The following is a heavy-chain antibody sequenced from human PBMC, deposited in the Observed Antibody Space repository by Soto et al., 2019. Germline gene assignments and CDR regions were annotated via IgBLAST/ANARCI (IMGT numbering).Heavy chain of an antibody. D-gene: IGHD6-13*01. CDR1: GGSISSGGYY. CDR2: IYYSGST. CDR3: AGSRGIAAADRMGYYYYYMDV. Sequence: SETLSLTCTVSGGSISSGGYYWIWIRQHPGKGLEWIGYIYYSGSTYYNPSLKSRVTISVDTSKNQFSLKLSSVTAADTAVYYCAGSRGIAAADRMGYYYYYMDVWGKGTTVTVSS. V-gene: IGHV4-31*03. J-gene: IGHJ6*03.